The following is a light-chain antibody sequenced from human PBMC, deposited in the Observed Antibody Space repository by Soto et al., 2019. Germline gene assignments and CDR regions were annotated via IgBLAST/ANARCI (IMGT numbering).Light chain of an antibody. J-gene: IGKJ2*01. Sequence: EIVMAQSPATLSVSPGERATLSCRASQSVSSNLAWYQQKPGQAPRLLIYGASTRATGVPARFSDSGSETEFTLTISSLQSEDFAVYYCQQYKNWPPNTFGQGTKLEIK. CDR1: QSVSSN. CDR3: QQYKNWPPNT. CDR2: GAS. V-gene: IGKV3-15*01.